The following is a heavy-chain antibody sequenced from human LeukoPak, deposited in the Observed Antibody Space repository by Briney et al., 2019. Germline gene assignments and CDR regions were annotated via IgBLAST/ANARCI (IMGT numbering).Heavy chain of an antibody. D-gene: IGHD3-22*01. CDR1: GYTFTSYG. Sequence: ASVKVSCKASGYTFTSYGISWVRQAPGQGLEWMGSISAYNGNTNYAQKLQGRVTMTTDTSTSTAYMELRSLRSDDTAVYYCARNEHYYYDSIGYRGSFDYWGQGTLVTVSS. J-gene: IGHJ4*02. CDR2: ISAYNGNT. CDR3: ARNEHYYYDSIGYRGSFDY. V-gene: IGHV1-18*01.